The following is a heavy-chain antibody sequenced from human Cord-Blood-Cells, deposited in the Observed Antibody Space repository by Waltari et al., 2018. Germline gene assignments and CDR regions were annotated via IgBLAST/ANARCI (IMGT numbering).Heavy chain of an antibody. CDR3: ASGPGYSGYDDALDY. Sequence: QVQLVQSGAEVKKPGSSVKVSCKASGGTFSSYAISWVRQAPGQGLEWMGGIVPIFGTANCAQRFQGRVTITADESTSTACMELSSLGSEDTAVYYGASGPGYSGYDDALDYWGQGTLVTVAS. V-gene: IGHV1-69*01. J-gene: IGHJ4*02. CDR1: GGTFSSYA. D-gene: IGHD5-12*01. CDR2: IVPIFGTA.